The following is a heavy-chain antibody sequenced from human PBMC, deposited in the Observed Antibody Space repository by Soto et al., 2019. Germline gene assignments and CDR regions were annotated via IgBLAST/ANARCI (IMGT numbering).Heavy chain of an antibody. D-gene: IGHD2-21*02. V-gene: IGHV1-69*13. CDR1: GGTFSSYA. CDR2: IIPIFGTA. CDR3: ARARGYGGNSYYYYGMDV. J-gene: IGHJ6*02. Sequence: SVKVSCKASGGTFSSYAISWVRQAPGQGLEWMGGIIPIFGTADYAQKFQGRVTITADESTSTAYMELSSLRSEDTAVYYCARARGYGGNSYYYYGMDVWGQGTTVTVSS.